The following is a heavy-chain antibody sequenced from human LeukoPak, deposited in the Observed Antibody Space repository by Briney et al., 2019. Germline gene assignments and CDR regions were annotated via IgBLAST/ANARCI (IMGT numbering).Heavy chain of an antibody. D-gene: IGHD1-14*01. J-gene: IGHJ3*01. V-gene: IGHV3-74*01. CDR1: GFTFGNSW. Sequence: QPGGSLRLSCAASGFTFGNSWVHWVRQAPGKGLVWVSLINGDGSTATYADSVKGRFTISRDNARNTLSLQMNSLTIEDTAVYYCVVVVEPPDSDGFDVWGQGTMITVSS. CDR3: VVVVEPPDSDGFDV. CDR2: INGDGSTA.